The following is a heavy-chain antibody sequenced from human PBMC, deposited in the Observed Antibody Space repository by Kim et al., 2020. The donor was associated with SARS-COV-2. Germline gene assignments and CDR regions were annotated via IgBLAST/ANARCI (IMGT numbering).Heavy chain of an antibody. CDR3: ASGYGCLVHS. D-gene: IGHD5-18*01. V-gene: IGHV3-7*03. CDR1: GFSGFTLSTYY. CDR2: IKQDGRVT. Sequence: GGSLRLSCEASGFSGFTLSTYYMTWVRHDPGKGLEWVANIKQDGRVTLYLDTVKGRFTISRDNSKNSLYLHMNSLRAEDTALYYCASGYGCLVHSWGHGTLITVSS. J-gene: IGHJ5*01.